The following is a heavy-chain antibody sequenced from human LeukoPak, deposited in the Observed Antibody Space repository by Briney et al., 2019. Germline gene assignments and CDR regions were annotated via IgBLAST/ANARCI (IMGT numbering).Heavy chain of an antibody. V-gene: IGHV4-34*01. CDR2: INHSGST. J-gene: IGHJ6*02. D-gene: IGHD2-21*01. CDR1: GGSFSGYY. CDR3: ARGVFLFYYYGMDV. Sequence: KPSETLSLTCAVYGGSFSGYYWSWIRQPPGKGLEWIGGINHSGSTNYNPSLKSRVTISVDTSKNQFSLKLSSVTAADTAVYYCARGVFLFYYYGMDVWGQGTTVTVSS.